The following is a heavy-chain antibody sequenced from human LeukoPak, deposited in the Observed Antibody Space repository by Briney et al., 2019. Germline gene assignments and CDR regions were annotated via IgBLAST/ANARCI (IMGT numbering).Heavy chain of an antibody. Sequence: ASVKVSCKASVYTFTNYDINCVRQATGQGLEWMGWMNPNSGNTGYAQKFQGRVTITRDTSIGTAYMELSSLRSDDTAVYYCARRSDYYDSSAYYYWGQGTLVTVSS. CDR3: ARRSDYYDSSAYYY. V-gene: IGHV1-8*03. J-gene: IGHJ4*02. CDR1: VYTFTNYD. CDR2: MNPNSGNT. D-gene: IGHD3-22*01.